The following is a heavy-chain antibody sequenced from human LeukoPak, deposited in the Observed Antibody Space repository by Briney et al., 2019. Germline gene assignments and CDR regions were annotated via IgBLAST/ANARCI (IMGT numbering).Heavy chain of an antibody. CDR3: TSGDDDGSGSYSRGNAFDI. V-gene: IGHV3-49*04. D-gene: IGHD3-10*01. J-gene: IGHJ3*02. CDR1: GFTFSSHG. CDR2: IRSKAYGGTT. Sequence: GGTLRLSCGASGFTFSSHGMNWVRQAPGKGLEWVGFIRSKAYGGTTEYAASVKGRFTISRDDSKSIAYLQMNSLKTEDTAVYYCTSGDDDGSGSYSRGNAFDIWGQGTMVTVSS.